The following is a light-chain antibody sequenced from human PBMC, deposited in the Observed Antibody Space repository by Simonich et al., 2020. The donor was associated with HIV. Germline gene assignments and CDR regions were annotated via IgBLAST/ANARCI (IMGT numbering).Light chain of an antibody. J-gene: IGKJ2*01. CDR3: QQYYTTPYT. Sequence: DIVMTQSPDSLAVSLGERATINCKSSRSVLYSSNNKKYLAWYQQKPGQPPKLLIYWASTRESGVPDRFSGSGSGTDFTLTISSLQAEDVAVYYCQQYYTTPYTFGQGTTLEIK. CDR2: WAS. V-gene: IGKV4-1*01. CDR1: RSVLYSSNNKKY.